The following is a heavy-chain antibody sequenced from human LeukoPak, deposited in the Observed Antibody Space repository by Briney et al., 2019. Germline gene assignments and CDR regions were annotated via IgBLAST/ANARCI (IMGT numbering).Heavy chain of an antibody. Sequence: ASVKVSCKASGYTFTGYYMHWVRQAPGQGLEWMGWINPNSGGTNYAQKFQGRVTMTRDTSISTAYMELSRLRSDDTAVHYCARDEGCSSTSCYLSFFDYWGQGTLVTVSS. CDR2: INPNSGGT. CDR1: GYTFTGYY. CDR3: ARDEGCSSTSCYLSFFDY. D-gene: IGHD2-2*01. J-gene: IGHJ4*02. V-gene: IGHV1-2*02.